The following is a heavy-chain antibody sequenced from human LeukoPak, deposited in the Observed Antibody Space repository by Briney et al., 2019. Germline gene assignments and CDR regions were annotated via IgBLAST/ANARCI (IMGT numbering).Heavy chain of an antibody. CDR1: GFTFSGYA. CDR3: ARTAGDDSSGYYFDC. J-gene: IGHJ4*02. CDR2: ISYDGTNK. V-gene: IGHV3-30-3*01. Sequence: QPGRSLRLSCAASGFTFSGYAMHWVRQAPGKGLEWVTVISYDGTNKYYADSVKGRFTISRDNSKSTLYVQMNSLRPEDTAVYYCARTAGDDSSGYYFDCWGQGTLVTVSS. D-gene: IGHD3-22*01.